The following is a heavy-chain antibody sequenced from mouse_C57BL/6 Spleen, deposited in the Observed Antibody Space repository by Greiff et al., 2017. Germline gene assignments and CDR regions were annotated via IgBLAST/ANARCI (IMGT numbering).Heavy chain of an antibody. Sequence: QVQLKQSGAELMKPGASVKLSCKATGYTFTGYWIEWVKQRPGHGLEWIGEILPGSGSTHYNEKFKGKATFTADTSSNTAYMQLSSLTTEDSANYDCASLYGGLTGAMDYWGQGTSVTVSS. J-gene: IGHJ4*01. CDR1: GYTFTGYW. CDR3: ASLYGGLTGAMDY. D-gene: IGHD1-1*02. V-gene: IGHV1-9*01. CDR2: ILPGSGST.